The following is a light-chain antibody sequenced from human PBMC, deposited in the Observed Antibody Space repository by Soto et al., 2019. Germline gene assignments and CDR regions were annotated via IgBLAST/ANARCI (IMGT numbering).Light chain of an antibody. V-gene: IGKV1-39*01. J-gene: IGKJ4*01. CDR2: VAS. Sequence: DIQMTQSPSSLSASVGDRVTITCRASQSIGRFLNWHQQKPGKAPNVLINVASTLRSGVPSRFSGSGSGTDFTLTTSSLQPEDFATYYCQQSYSTLPLTFGGGTKVDIK. CDR3: QQSYSTLPLT. CDR1: QSIGRF.